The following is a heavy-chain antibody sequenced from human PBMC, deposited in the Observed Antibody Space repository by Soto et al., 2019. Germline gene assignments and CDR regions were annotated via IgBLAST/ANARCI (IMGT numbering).Heavy chain of an antibody. D-gene: IGHD3-22*01. J-gene: IGHJ4*02. CDR3: ARGYYYYDSSGEIDY. CDR2: INSDGSST. V-gene: IGHV3-74*01. Sequence: GGSLRLSCAASGFTFSSYWMHWVRQAPGKGLVWVSRINSDGSSTSYADSVKGRFTISRDNAKNTLYLQMNSLRAEDTAVYYCARGYYYYDSSGEIDYWGQGTLVTVSS. CDR1: GFTFSSYW.